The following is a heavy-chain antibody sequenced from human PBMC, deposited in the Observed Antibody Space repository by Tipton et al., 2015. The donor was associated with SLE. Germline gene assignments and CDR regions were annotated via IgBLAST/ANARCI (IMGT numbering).Heavy chain of an antibody. CDR2: IYYSGST. Sequence: TLSLTCTVSGGSISSYYWSWIRQPPGKGLEWIGYIYYSGSTNYNPSLKSRVTISVDTSKNQFSLKLSSVTAAGTAVYYWARGDQLPFVPYYCYYMDAWGKG. V-gene: IGHV4-59*07. CDR3: ARGDQLPFVPYYCYYMDA. D-gene: IGHD2-2*01. CDR1: GGSISSYY. J-gene: IGHJ6*03.